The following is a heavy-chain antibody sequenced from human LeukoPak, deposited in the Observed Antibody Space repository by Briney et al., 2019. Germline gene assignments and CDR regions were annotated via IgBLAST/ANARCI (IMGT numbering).Heavy chain of an antibody. CDR3: ARRGGSYNDY. V-gene: IGHV3-74*01. J-gene: IGHJ4*02. CDR1: GFTFSSYW. Sequence: GGSLRLSSAASGFTFSSYWMHWVRQAPGKGLVWVSRISSDGSTTSYADSVKGRFTISRDNAKNTLYLQMSSLRAEDTAVYYCARRGGSYNDYWGQGTLVTVSS. D-gene: IGHD1-26*01. CDR2: ISSDGSTT.